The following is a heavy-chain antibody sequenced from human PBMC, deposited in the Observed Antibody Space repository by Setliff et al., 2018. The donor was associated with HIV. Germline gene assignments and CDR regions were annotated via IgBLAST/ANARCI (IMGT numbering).Heavy chain of an antibody. Sequence: ASVKVSCKASGYTFTTYGISWVRQAPGQGLEWMGWISGYNRNANYAQKFQGRVTMTADASTCTAYMELRSLRSDDTAVYYCARDRVLLRGDDAVDIWGQGTMVTVS. J-gene: IGHJ3*02. CDR1: GYTFTTYG. V-gene: IGHV1-18*01. D-gene: IGHD3-16*01. CDR2: ISGYNRNA. CDR3: ARDRVLLRGDDAVDI.